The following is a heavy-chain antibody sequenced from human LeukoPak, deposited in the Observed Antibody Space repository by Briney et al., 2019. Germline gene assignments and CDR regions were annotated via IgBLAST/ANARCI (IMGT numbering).Heavy chain of an antibody. J-gene: IGHJ5*02. V-gene: IGHV3-21*01. D-gene: IGHD6-6*01. CDR1: GFTFSTYN. CDR2: ITSSSSYI. CDR3: ARGSSNVAARNNWFDP. Sequence: GGSLRLSCAASGFTFSTYNMNWVRQAPGKGLEWVSSITSSSSYIYYADSMKGRFTISRDNAKNSLYLQMNSLRAEDTAVYYCARGSSNVAARNNWFDPWGQGTLVTVSS.